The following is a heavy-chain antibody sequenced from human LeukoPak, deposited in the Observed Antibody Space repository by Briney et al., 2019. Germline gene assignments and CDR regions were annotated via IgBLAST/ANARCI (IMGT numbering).Heavy chain of an antibody. CDR3: AGPSLVVITDYYYMDV. Sequence: ASVKVSCKASGYTFTGYYMHWVRQAPEQGLEWMGWINPNSGGTNYAQKFQGRVTMTRDTSISTAYMELSRLRSDDTAVYYSAGPSLVVITDYYYMDVWGKGTTVTVSS. D-gene: IGHD2-21*01. CDR1: GYTFTGYY. J-gene: IGHJ6*03. CDR2: INPNSGGT. V-gene: IGHV1-2*02.